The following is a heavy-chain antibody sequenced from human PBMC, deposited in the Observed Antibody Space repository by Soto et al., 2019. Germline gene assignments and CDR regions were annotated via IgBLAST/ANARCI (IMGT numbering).Heavy chain of an antibody. CDR2: VYSSGTT. CDR3: ARDIGSYAYGEGY. D-gene: IGHD3-10*01. J-gene: IGHJ4*02. Sequence: SETLSLTCSVFGGSINSYWWSWIRQPAGKGLEWIGRVYSSGTTDYNPSLNSRATMSVETSKNQFSLKLSSVTAADTAVYYCARDIGSYAYGEGYWGQGIQVTVS. CDR1: GGSINSYW. V-gene: IGHV4-4*07.